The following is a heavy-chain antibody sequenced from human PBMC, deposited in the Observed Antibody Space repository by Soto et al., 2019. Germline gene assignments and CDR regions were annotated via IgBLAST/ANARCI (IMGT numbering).Heavy chain of an antibody. J-gene: IGHJ6*02. CDR1: GGSISSYY. Sequence: PSETLSLTCTVPGGSISSYYWSWIRQPAGKGLEWIGRIYTSGSTNYNPSLKSRVTMSVDTSKNQFSLKLSSVTAADTAVYYCARAVARGVTTLNSYYYYGMDVWGQGTTVTVSS. CDR3: ARAVARGVTTLNSYYYYGMDV. V-gene: IGHV4-4*07. CDR2: IYTSGST. D-gene: IGHD4-17*01.